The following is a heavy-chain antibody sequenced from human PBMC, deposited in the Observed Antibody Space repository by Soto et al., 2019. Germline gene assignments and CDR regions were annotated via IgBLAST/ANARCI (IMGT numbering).Heavy chain of an antibody. Sequence: QVQLVQSGAEMKKPGSSVKVSCKASGGTISTFTINWVRQAPGQGLEWMGRFIPILGITNYAQKFQGRVTITADKSTNTAYMALSSLRSEDTAVYFCGLVTPIDQYYYYVKLWGEGTTGTVSS. V-gene: IGHV1-69*02. CDR3: GLVTPIDQYYYYVKL. CDR1: GGTISTFT. D-gene: IGHD3-9*01. J-gene: IGHJ6*03. CDR2: FIPILGIT.